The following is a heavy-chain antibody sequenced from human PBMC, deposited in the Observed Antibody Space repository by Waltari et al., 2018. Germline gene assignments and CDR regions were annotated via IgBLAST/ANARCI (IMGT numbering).Heavy chain of an antibody. J-gene: IGHJ6*03. Sequence: QVQLQESGPGLVKPSETLSLTCTVPGGSISSYYWSWIRQPPGKGLEWIGYIYYSGSTNYNPSLKSRVTISVDTSKNQFSLKLSSVTAADTAVYYCARGMATIPYYYYYMDVWGKGTTVTVSS. CDR1: GGSISSYY. CDR3: ARGMATIPYYYYYMDV. D-gene: IGHD5-12*01. V-gene: IGHV4-59*01. CDR2: IYYSGST.